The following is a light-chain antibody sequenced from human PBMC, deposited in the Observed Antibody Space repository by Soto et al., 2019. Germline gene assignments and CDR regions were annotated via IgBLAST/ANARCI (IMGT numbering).Light chain of an antibody. Sequence: QSALTQPASVSGSPGQSITISCTGTRADVGGYNYVSWYQQHPGKAPKLILYEVSNRPSGVSHRFSGSKSGNTASLTISGLQAEDEADYYCSSSTSSSFPVFGGGTQLTVL. J-gene: IGLJ7*01. CDR2: EVS. CDR1: RADVGGYNY. CDR3: SSSTSSSFPV. V-gene: IGLV2-14*01.